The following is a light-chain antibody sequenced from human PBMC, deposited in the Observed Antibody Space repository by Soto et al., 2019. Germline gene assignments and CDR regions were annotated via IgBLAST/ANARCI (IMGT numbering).Light chain of an antibody. CDR1: SSNIGAGYD. V-gene: IGLV1-40*01. J-gene: IGLJ1*01. CDR2: GNS. CDR3: QSYDSSLSGSGV. Sequence: QSVLTQPPSVSGAPGQRDTISCTGSSSNIGAGYDVHWYQQLPGRAPKLLIYGNSNRPSGVPDRFSGSKSGTSASLAITGLQAEDEADYYCQSYDSSLSGSGVFVTGTKLTVL.